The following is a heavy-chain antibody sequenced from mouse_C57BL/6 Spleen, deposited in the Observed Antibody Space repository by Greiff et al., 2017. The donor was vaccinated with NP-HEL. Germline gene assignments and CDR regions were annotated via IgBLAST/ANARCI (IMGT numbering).Heavy chain of an antibody. CDR2: IYPGGGYT. D-gene: IGHD2-2*01. V-gene: IGHV1-63*01. Sequence: QVHVKQSGAELVRPGTSVKLSCKASGYTFTNYWIGWAKQRPGHGLEWIGDIYPGGGYTNYNEKFKGKATLTADKSSSTAYMQFSSLTSEDSAIYYCARIGYGYDYLDYWGQGTTLTVSS. J-gene: IGHJ2*01. CDR3: ARIGYGYDYLDY. CDR1: GYTFTNYW.